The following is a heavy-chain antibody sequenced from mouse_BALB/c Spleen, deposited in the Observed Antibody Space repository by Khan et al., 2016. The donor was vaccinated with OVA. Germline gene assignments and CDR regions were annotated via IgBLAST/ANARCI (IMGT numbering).Heavy chain of an antibody. V-gene: IGHV3-2*02. J-gene: IGHJ2*01. D-gene: IGHD1-2*01. CDR1: GYSITSGYG. CDR2: ISDSGST. CDR3: DRTARIKY. Sequence: EVELVESGPGLVKPSQSLSLTYTVTGYSITSGYGWNWIRQFPGNKLEWMGYISDSGSTNYNPSLKSRISITRDTSKNQFFLQLNSVTTEDTATYDCDRTARIKYWGQGTTLTVSS.